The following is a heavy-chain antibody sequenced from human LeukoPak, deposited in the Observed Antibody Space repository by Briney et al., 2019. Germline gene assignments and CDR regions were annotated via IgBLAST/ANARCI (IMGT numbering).Heavy chain of an antibody. V-gene: IGHV4-4*07. J-gene: IGHJ4*02. CDR1: GGSINSYH. CDR2: IQTSGST. D-gene: IGHD6-19*01. Sequence: SETLSLTCTVSGGSINSYHWSWIRQPAGKGLEWIGRIQTSGSTNYNPSLKSRVTMSVDTPKNQFSLKLTSVTAADTAMYYCAREAVAGTGRGLGYWGQGTLVTVSS. CDR3: AREAVAGTGRGLGY.